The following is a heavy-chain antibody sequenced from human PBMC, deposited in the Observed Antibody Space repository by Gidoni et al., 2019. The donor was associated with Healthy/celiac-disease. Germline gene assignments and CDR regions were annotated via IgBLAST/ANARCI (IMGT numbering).Heavy chain of an antibody. J-gene: IGHJ4*02. D-gene: IGHD3-16*02. CDR2: ISAYNGNT. CDR3: ARDGGLIWVWGSYRYGGYFDY. CDR1: GYTFTSYG. Sequence: QVQLVQSGAEVKKPGASVKVSCKASGYTFTSYGISWVRQAPGHGLEWLGWISAYNGNTNYAQKLQGRVTMTTDTSTSTAYMELRSLRSDDTAVYYCARDGGLIWVWGSYRYGGYFDYWGQGTLVTVSS. V-gene: IGHV1-18*01.